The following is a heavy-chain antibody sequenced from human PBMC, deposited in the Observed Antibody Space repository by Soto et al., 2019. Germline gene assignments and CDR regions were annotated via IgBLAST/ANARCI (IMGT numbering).Heavy chain of an antibody. V-gene: IGHV1-69*01. D-gene: IGHD5-12*01. J-gene: IGHJ4*02. CDR2: IIPIFGTA. Sequence: QVQLVQSGAEVKKPGSSVKVSCKASGGTFSSYAISWVRQAPGQGLEWMGGIIPIFGTANYAQKFQGRVTITADESTSTAYMDVRSLRSEDTAVYYCASIRDGYKHVDFDYWGQGTLVTVSS. CDR3: ASIRDGYKHVDFDY. CDR1: GGTFSSYA.